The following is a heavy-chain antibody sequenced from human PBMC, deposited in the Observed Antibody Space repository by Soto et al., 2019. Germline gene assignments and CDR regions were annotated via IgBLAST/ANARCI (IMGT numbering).Heavy chain of an antibody. CDR2: IYYSGST. Sequence: SETLSLTCTVSGGSINNYYWSWIRQPPGKGLEWIGYIYYSGSTKYNPSLKSRVTKSVDTSKNQFSLKLSSVTAADTAVYYCARRYGGNFDYWGQGTLVTVSS. V-gene: IGHV4-59*01. CDR3: ARRYGGNFDY. D-gene: IGHD1-26*01. J-gene: IGHJ4*02. CDR1: GGSINNYY.